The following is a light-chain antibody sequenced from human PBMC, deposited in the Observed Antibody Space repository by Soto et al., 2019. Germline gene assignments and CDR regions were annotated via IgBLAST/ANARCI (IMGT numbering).Light chain of an antibody. Sequence: DIQMTQSPSSVSASLGDRVTITCRASQGIGVYLAWFQQKPGNVPKLLIYAASTLQSGVPSRFSGSGSGADFTLTISSLQPEDVATYYCQKYNSAPLTFGGGTKVEIK. V-gene: IGKV1-27*01. CDR3: QKYNSAPLT. CDR2: AAS. J-gene: IGKJ4*01. CDR1: QGIGVY.